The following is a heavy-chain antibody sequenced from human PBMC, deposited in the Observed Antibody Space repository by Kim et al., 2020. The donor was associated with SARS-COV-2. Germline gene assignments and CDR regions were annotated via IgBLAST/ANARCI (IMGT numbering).Heavy chain of an antibody. Sequence: SETLSLTCTVSGGSISSGGYYWSWIRQHPGKGLEWIGYIYYSGSTYYNPSLKSRVTISVDTSKNQFSLKLSSVTAADTAVYYCARTIWFGEDGAFDIWGQGTMVTVSS. CDR1: GGSISSGGYY. CDR3: ARTIWFGEDGAFDI. J-gene: IGHJ3*02. D-gene: IGHD3-10*01. CDR2: IYYSGST. V-gene: IGHV4-31*03.